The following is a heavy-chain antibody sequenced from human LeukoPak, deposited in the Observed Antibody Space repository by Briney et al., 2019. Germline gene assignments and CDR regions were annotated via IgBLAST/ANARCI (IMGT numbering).Heavy chain of an antibody. V-gene: IGHV3-21*01. D-gene: IGHD4-17*01. CDR1: GFTFSSYS. J-gene: IGHJ4*02. CDR3: AKAMTTVTTPSTADDY. Sequence: PGGSLRLSCAASGFTFSSYSMNWVRQAPGKGLEWVSSISSSSSYIYYADSVKGRFTISRDNAKNSLYLQMNSLRAEDTAVYYCAKAMTTVTTPSTADDYWAREPWSPSPQ. CDR2: ISSSSSYI.